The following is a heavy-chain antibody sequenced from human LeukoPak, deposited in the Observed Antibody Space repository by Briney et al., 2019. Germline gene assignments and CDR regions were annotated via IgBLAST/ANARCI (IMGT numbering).Heavy chain of an antibody. V-gene: IGHV3-15*01. Sequence: GGALRLSCAACGFTFSNAWMIGVRQAPGKGLEGVGRIKSKTDGGTTDYAAPVKGRFTISRDDSKNTLYLQMNSPKTEDTAVYYCTVRITMIVVDQDAFDIWGQGTMVTVSS. CDR1: GFTFSNAW. CDR2: IKSKTDGGTT. J-gene: IGHJ3*02. CDR3: TVRITMIVVDQDAFDI. D-gene: IGHD3-22*01.